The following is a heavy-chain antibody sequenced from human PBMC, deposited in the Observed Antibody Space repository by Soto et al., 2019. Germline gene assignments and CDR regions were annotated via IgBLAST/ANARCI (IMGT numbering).Heavy chain of an antibody. CDR1: EFSFSTYA. Sequence: GGSLRLSCAASEFSFSTYAMSWVRQAPGKGLEWVSAISGSGGSTYYADSVKGRFTISRDNPKNTMYLQMNSLRAEDTAVYYCANPGTWPPRRFDYWGQGTLVTVSS. D-gene: IGHD1-1*01. J-gene: IGHJ4*02. CDR2: ISGSGGST. CDR3: ANPGTWPPRRFDY. V-gene: IGHV3-23*01.